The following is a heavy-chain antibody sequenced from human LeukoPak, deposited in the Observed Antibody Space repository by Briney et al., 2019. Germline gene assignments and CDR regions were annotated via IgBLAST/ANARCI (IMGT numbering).Heavy chain of an antibody. D-gene: IGHD2-2*01. Sequence: SETLSLTCTVSGGSISSSSYYWGWIRQPPGKGLEWIGGIYHSGSTYYNPSLKSRVTISVDTSKNQFSLKLSSVTAADTAVYYCARHDCSSTSCYLVTGTTFNYWGQGTLVTVSS. CDR1: GGSISSSSYY. CDR3: ARHDCSSTSCYLVTGTTFNY. V-gene: IGHV4-39*01. CDR2: IYHSGST. J-gene: IGHJ4*02.